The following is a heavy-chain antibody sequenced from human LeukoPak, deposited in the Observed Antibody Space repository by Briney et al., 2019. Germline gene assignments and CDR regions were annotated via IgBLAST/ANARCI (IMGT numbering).Heavy chain of an antibody. J-gene: IGHJ6*03. CDR1: GGTFSSYA. D-gene: IGHD3-16*01. CDR2: IIPIFGTA. CDR3: ARAFGWARYYYYMDV. Sequence: SVKVSCKASGGTFSSYAISWVRQAPGQGLEWMGGIIPIFGTANYAQKFQGRVTITTDESTSTAYMEMSSLRSEDTAVYYCARAFGWARYYYYMDVWGKGTTVTVSS. V-gene: IGHV1-69*05.